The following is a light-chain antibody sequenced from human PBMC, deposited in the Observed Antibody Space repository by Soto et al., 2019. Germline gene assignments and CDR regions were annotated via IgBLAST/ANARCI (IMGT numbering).Light chain of an antibody. CDR2: DAS. Sequence: EIVLTQSPGTLSLSPGERATISCRASQSVRSNLAWYQQIPGQAPRLLIYDASTGATGIPARFSGSGSGTEFTLTISSLQSEDFAVYYCQQYNEWPLTFGGGTKVDIK. V-gene: IGKV3-15*01. CDR3: QQYNEWPLT. CDR1: QSVRSN. J-gene: IGKJ4*02.